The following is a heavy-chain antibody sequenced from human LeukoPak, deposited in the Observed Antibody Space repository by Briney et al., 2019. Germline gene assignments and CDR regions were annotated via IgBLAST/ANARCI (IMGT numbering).Heavy chain of an antibody. CDR1: GGSISSGDYY. CDR2: IYYSGST. Sequence: SQTLSLTCTVSGGSISSGDYYWSWIRQPPGKGLEWIGYIYYSGSTYYNPSLKSRVTISVDTSKNRFSLKLSSVTAADTAVYYCARENCGGDCYYYYYGMDVWGQGTTVTVSS. J-gene: IGHJ6*02. D-gene: IGHD2-21*02. CDR3: ARENCGGDCYYYYYGMDV. V-gene: IGHV4-30-4*01.